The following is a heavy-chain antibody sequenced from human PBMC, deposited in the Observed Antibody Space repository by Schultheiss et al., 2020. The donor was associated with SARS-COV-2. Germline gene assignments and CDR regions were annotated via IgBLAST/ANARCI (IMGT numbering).Heavy chain of an antibody. CDR3: ARRRGMDV. CDR2: IYHSGST. V-gene: IGHV4-31*03. J-gene: IGHJ6*02. CDR1: GGSISSGGYY. Sequence: SETLSLTCTVSGGSISSGGYYWSWIRQHPGKGLEWIGYIYHSGSTYYNPSLKNRLTMSVDTSKNHFSLKLNSVTAADTAVYYCARRRGMDVWGQGTTVTVSS.